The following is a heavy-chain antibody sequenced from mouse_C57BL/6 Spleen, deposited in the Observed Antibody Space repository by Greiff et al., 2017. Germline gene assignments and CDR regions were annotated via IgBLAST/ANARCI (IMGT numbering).Heavy chain of an antibody. Sequence: EVQRVESGGGLVQPKASVKISCAASGFSFNTYAMNWVRQAPGKGLEWVARLRSESNNYATYYTDSVKARVTISRDDSESTLYLQMNNWKTEDTAMYYCVRDGEVKDYDMDYWGQGTSVTVSS. CDR2: LRSESNNYAT. J-gene: IGHJ4*01. CDR1: GFSFNTYA. D-gene: IGHD1-3*01. V-gene: IGHV10-1*01. CDR3: VRDGEVKDYDMDY.